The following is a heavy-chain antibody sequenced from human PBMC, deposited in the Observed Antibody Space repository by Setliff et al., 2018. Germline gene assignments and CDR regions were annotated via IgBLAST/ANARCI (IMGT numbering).Heavy chain of an antibody. CDR2: VRDKASGYTT. V-gene: IGHV3-72*01. CDR3: TRTPCSSSRCLSQLDY. D-gene: IGHD2-2*01. Sequence: PGGSLRLSCAASGFSLSDHYVDWVRQAPGKGLEWVGRVRDKASGYTTEYAASVKGRFTISRDDSKNSRDLQMSSLKTEDTAVYYCTRTPCSSSRCLSQLDYWSQGALVTASS. J-gene: IGHJ4*02. CDR1: GFSLSDHY.